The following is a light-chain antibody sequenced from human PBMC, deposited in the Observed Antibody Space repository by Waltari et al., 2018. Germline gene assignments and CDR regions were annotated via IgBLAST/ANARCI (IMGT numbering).Light chain of an antibody. CDR1: QSVGSTF. CDR2: GAS. J-gene: IGKJ1*01. Sequence: IVLTQSPGTLSLSPGETATLSCRATQSVGSTFLAWHQQKPGQSPRLLIYGASTRAPGTPDRFRGSGSGTDFTRTITRLEPEDFAVYYCQQYGRAPWTLGQGTKVEIK. CDR3: QQYGRAPWT. V-gene: IGKV3-20*01.